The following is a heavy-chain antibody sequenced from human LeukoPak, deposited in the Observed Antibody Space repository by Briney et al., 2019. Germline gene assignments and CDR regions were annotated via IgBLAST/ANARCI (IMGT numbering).Heavy chain of an antibody. V-gene: IGHV3-48*01. J-gene: IGHJ4*02. D-gene: IGHD3-22*01. CDR3: ARFGDYYDIISYYYGYYFDY. CDR2: ISSSSSTT. Sequence: QPGGSLRLSCAASGFTFSSYSMNWVRQAPGKGLEWVSYISSSSSTTYYADSVKGRFTISRDNAKNSLYLQMNSLRAEDTAVYYCARFGDYYDIISYYYGYYFDYWGQGTLVTVSS. CDR1: GFTFSSYS.